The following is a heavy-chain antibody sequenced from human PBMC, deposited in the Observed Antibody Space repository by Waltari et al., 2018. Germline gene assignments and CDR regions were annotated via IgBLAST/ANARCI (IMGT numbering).Heavy chain of an antibody. D-gene: IGHD3-10*01. V-gene: IGHV3-33*01. CDR2: IWYDGSNK. Sequence: QVQLVESGGGVVQPGRSLRLSCAASGFTFSSYGMHWVRQAPGKGLGWGAVIWYDGSNKYDADSVKGRFTISRDNSKNTLYLQMNSLRAEDTAVYYCARGQRTYSYWGQGTLVTVSS. J-gene: IGHJ4*02. CDR1: GFTFSSYG. CDR3: ARGQRTYSY.